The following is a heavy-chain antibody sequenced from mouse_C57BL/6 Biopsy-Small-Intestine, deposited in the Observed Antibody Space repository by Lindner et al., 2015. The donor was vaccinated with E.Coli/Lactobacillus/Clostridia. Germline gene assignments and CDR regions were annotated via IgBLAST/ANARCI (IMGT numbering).Heavy chain of an antibody. V-gene: IGHV1-34*01. CDR3: VRDSSGFFDY. J-gene: IGHJ2*01. D-gene: IGHD3-2*02. CDR1: GYTFTDYH. CDR2: IYPNTGDS. Sequence: VQLQESGPELVKPGASVKMSCKASGYTFTDYHMHWVKQSHGKSFGWIGYIYPNTGDSGSDQKFKGKVTLTVDKSSSTAYIELRSLTSEDSAVYYCVRDSSGFFDYWGQGTPLTASS.